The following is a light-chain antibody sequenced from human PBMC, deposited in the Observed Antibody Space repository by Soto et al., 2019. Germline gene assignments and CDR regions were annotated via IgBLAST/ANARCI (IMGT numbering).Light chain of an antibody. Sequence: QSVLTQPPSASESPGQSVTISCTGVSGDVGGYTYVSWYQHYPGKAPKLLIDEVSKRPQGVPDRFTGSKSGNTASLTVSGLQPDDEADYYCSSSPGSSGLVVFGGGTKLTVL. CDR3: SSSPGSSGLVV. J-gene: IGLJ2*01. CDR2: EVS. V-gene: IGLV2-8*01. CDR1: SGDVGGYTY.